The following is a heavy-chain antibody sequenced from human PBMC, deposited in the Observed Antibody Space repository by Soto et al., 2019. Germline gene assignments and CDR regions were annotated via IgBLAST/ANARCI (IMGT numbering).Heavy chain of an antibody. D-gene: IGHD2-15*01. CDR2: ISGSGGST. CDR3: AKVLCSXGSCYCFSGDYYYGMDV. Sequence: PGGSLRLSCAASGFTFSSYAMSWVRQAPGKGLEWVSAISGSGGSTYYADSVKGRFTISRDNSKNALYLQMNSLRAEDTAVYYCAKVLCSXGSCYCFSGDYYYGMDVWGQGTTVTVSS. CDR1: GFTFSSYA. V-gene: IGHV3-23*01. J-gene: IGHJ6*01.